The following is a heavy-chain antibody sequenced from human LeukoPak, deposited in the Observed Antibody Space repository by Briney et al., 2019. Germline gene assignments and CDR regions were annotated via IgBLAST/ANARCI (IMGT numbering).Heavy chain of an antibody. V-gene: IGHV4-61*01. J-gene: IGHJ4*02. CDR2: IHYSGST. CDR1: GGSISSSSYY. CDR3: ARDQTGDDYNFDY. Sequence: SETLSLTCTVSGGSISSSSYYWSWIRQPPGKGLEWIGYIHYSGSTNYNPSLKSRVTISVDTSKNQFSLKLSSVTAADTAVYYCARDQTGDDYNFDYWGQGTLVTVSS. D-gene: IGHD5-24*01.